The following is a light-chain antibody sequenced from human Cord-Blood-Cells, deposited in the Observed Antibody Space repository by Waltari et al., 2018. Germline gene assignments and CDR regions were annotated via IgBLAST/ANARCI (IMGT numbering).Light chain of an antibody. CDR2: EES. V-gene: IGLV3-10*01. CDR3: YSTDSSGNHRGV. Sequence: SYELTQPPSVSVSPGQTARIPCSGDALPKKYASWYQQKSGQAPVLVIYEESKRPPGIPERFSGSSSGTMATLTISGAQVEDEADYYCYSTDSSGNHRGVFGGGTKLTVL. J-gene: IGLJ3*02. CDR1: ALPKKY.